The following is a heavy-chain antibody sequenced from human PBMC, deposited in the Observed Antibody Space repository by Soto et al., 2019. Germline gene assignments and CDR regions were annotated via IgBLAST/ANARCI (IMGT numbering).Heavy chain of an antibody. Sequence: QVQLVQSGAEVKKPGSSVKVSCKASGGTFSSYAISWVRQAPGQGLEWMGGIIPIFGTANYAQKFQGRVTITADKSTSTAYMELSSLRSEDTAVYYCARAHLPYYDILTGYYYYGMDVWGPGTTVTVSS. CDR1: GGTFSSYA. V-gene: IGHV1-69*06. CDR2: IIPIFGTA. J-gene: IGHJ6*02. D-gene: IGHD3-9*01. CDR3: ARAHLPYYDILTGYYYYGMDV.